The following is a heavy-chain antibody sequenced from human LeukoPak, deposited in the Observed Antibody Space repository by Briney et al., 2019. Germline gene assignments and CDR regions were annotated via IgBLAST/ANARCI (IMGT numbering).Heavy chain of an antibody. J-gene: IGHJ4*02. CDR3: ARAVTVVTDIDY. CDR1: GFTFSSYG. D-gene: IGHD4-23*01. CDR2: IWYDGSNK. V-gene: IGHV3-33*01. Sequence: GGSLRLSCAASGFTFSSYGMHWVRQASGKGLEWVAVIWYDGSNKYYADSVKGRFTISRDNSKNTLYLQMNSLRAEDTAVYYCARAVTVVTDIDYWGQGTLVTVSS.